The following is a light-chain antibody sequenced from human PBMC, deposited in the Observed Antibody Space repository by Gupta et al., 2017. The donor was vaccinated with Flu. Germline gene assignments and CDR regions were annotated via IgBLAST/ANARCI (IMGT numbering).Light chain of an antibody. V-gene: IGKV1-5*03. CDR3: QHYNTDSGT. Sequence: QMSQSPSILSASVGDRVTITCRASQTISTWLAWYQQKTGKAPKLLMYKASTLEKGVPSRCSGSGAGAEVILTITSLQPDDVATYYCQHYNTDSGTFGRGTKVEIK. CDR2: KAS. CDR1: QTISTW. J-gene: IGKJ4*01.